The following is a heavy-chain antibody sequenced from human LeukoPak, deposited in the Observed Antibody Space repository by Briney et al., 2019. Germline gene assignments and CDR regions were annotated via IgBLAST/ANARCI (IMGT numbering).Heavy chain of an antibody. V-gene: IGHV4-59*01. J-gene: IGHJ4*02. Sequence: PSETLSLTCTVSGGSISSYYWSWIRQPPGKGLEWIGYIYYSGSTNYNPSLKSRVTISVDTSKNQFSLKLNSVTAADTAVYFCARSLWGYYFDSWGQGSLVTVSS. CDR3: ARSLWGYYFDS. CDR2: IYYSGST. D-gene: IGHD3-16*01. CDR1: GGSISSYY.